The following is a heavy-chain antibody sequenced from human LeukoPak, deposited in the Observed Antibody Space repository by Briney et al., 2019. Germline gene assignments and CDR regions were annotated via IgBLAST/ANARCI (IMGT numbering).Heavy chain of an antibody. J-gene: IGHJ4*02. CDR2: INPNSGGT. D-gene: IGHD3-22*01. CDR3: VREGHYYDSSGYLPDY. V-gene: IGHV1-2*02. CDR1: GYTFTGYY. Sequence: ASVKVSCKASGYTFTGYYMHWVRQAPGQGLEWMGWINPNSGGTNYAQKFQGRVTMTRDTSISTAYMELSRLRSDDTAVYYCVREGHYYDSSGYLPDYWGQGTLVTVSS.